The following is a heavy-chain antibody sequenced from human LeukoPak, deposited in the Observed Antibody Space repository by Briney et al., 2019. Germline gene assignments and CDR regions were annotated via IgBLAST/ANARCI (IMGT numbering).Heavy chain of an antibody. D-gene: IGHD6-13*01. CDR3: AKDASSSWRWGAFDI. CDR2: ITSSSRYT. V-gene: IGHV3-21*04. J-gene: IGHJ3*02. Sequence: GGSLRLSCAASVFTFSTYNMNWVRQAPGKGLEWVSSITSSSRYTYYADSVKGRFTISRDSSKNTLYLQMNSLRAEDTAVYYCAKDASSSWRWGAFDIWGQGTMVTVSS. CDR1: VFTFSTYN.